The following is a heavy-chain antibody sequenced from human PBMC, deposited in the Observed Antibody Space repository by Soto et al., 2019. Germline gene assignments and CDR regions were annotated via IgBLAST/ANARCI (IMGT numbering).Heavy chain of an antibody. CDR1: GFTFSSYG. V-gene: IGHV3-30*18. CDR3: ANGHTMIVFEY. D-gene: IGHD3-22*01. Sequence: QVQLVESGGGVVQPGRSLRLSCAASGFTFSSYGMHWVRQAPGKGLEWVAVISYDGSNKYYADSVKGRFTISRDNSKNTLYLQRNSLRAQDTAVYYCANGHTMIVFEYWGQGTLVTVSS. CDR2: ISYDGSNK. J-gene: IGHJ4*02.